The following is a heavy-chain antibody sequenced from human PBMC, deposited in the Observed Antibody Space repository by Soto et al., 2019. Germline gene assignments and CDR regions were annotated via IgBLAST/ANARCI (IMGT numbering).Heavy chain of an antibody. CDR3: ARVFGFGGMDV. J-gene: IGHJ6*02. CDR1: GGSISSGGYY. D-gene: IGHD3-10*01. Sequence: SETLSFTCTVSGGSISSGGYYWSWIRQHPGKGLEWIGYIYYSGSTYYNPSLKSRVTMSVDTSKNQFSLKLSSVTAADTAVYYCARVFGFGGMDVWGQGTTVTVSS. V-gene: IGHV4-31*03. CDR2: IYYSGST.